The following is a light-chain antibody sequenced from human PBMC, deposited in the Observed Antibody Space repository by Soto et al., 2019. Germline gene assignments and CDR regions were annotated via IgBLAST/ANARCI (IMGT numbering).Light chain of an antibody. CDR1: QVISNH. CDR3: QHLDSYPFS. CDR2: DAS. V-gene: IGKV1-9*01. J-gene: IGKJ3*01. Sequence: DIQLTQSPAFLSASVGDRVTITCRASQVISNHLAWYQQKPGKAPKLLIYDASTLPSGVPSVFSGSESGTEFTLIIDSLQPEDFATYYCQHLDSYPFSFGPGTKVDVK.